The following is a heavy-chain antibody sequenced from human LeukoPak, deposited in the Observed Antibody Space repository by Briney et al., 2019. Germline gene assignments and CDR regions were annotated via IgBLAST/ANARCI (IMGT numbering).Heavy chain of an antibody. CDR3: ARHRWELLYYFDY. V-gene: IGHV4-34*01. CDR1: GGSFSGYY. D-gene: IGHD1-26*01. J-gene: IGHJ4*02. CDR2: INHSGST. Sequence: PSETLSLTCAVYGGSFSGYYWSWIRQPPGKGLEWIGEINHSGSTNYNPSLKSRVTISVDTSKHQFSLKLSSVTAADTAVYYCARHRWELLYYFDYWGQGTLVTVSS.